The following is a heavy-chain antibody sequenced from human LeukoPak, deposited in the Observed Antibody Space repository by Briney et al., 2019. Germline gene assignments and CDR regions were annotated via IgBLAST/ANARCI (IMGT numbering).Heavy chain of an antibody. CDR2: ISSTGGST. CDR3: VNVECDY. Sequence: SGGSLRLSCAASGFTFSSYSMNWVRQAPGKGLEYVSTISSTGGSTYYADSVKGRFTISRDNAENTLYLQMSSLRPEDTALYYCVNVECDYWGQGTLVTVSS. D-gene: IGHD3-3*01. V-gene: IGHV3-64D*09. CDR1: GFTFSSYS. J-gene: IGHJ4*02.